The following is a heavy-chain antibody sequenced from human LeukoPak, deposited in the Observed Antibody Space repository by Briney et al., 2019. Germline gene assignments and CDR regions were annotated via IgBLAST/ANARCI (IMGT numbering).Heavy chain of an antibody. CDR3: TRAVAGHPD. D-gene: IGHD6-19*01. Sequence: SETLSLTCAVSGVPFSNYYWSWVRQSPRQGLEWIREINHSGYTNYNPSLKSRVTMSIDTSKNQFSLILTSVTAADAGVYYCTRAVAGHPDWGQGTRVTVSS. V-gene: IGHV4-34*01. CDR1: GVPFSNYY. CDR2: INHSGYT. J-gene: IGHJ4*02.